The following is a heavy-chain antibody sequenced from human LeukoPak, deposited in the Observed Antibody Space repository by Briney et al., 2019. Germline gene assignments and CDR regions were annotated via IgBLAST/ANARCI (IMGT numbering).Heavy chain of an antibody. V-gene: IGHV1-2*02. D-gene: IGHD2-2*01. CDR2: INPNSGGT. CDR3: ARVARSGCSSTSCYEENWFDP. CDR1: GYTFTGYY. Sequence: HVASVKVSCKASGYTFTGYYMHWVRQAPGQGLEWMGWINPNSGGTNYAQKFQGRVTMTRDTSISTAYMELSRLRSDDTAVYYCARVARSGCSSTSCYEENWFDPWGQGTLVTVSS. J-gene: IGHJ5*02.